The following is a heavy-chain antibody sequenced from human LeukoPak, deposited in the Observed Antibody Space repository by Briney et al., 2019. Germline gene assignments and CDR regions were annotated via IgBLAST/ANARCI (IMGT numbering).Heavy chain of an antibody. D-gene: IGHD6-19*01. CDR3: AKDLSYTSGASDH. Sequence: GGSLRLSCAASGFTFSAFAMTWVRQAPGKGLEWVSTITDDGYNTYSADSVRGRITFSRDNSKNTLSLQLRSLRAEDTAVYYCAKDLSYTSGASDHWGQGTLVTVSS. V-gene: IGHV3-23*01. CDR2: ITDDGYNT. J-gene: IGHJ4*02. CDR1: GFTFSAFA.